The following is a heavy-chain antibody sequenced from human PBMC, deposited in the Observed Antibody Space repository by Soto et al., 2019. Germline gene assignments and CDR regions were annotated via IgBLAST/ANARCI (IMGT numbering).Heavy chain of an antibody. V-gene: IGHV3-23*01. CDR2: ISGSGGST. Sequence: PWGSLRLSCAASGFTFSSYAMSWVRQSPGKGLEWVSAISGSGGSTYCADSVKGRFTISRDNSKDTLYLQMNSLRAEDTAVYYCAKDYGSSPYYFDYWGQGTLVTVSS. D-gene: IGHD6-6*01. CDR3: AKDYGSSPYYFDY. CDR1: GFTFSSYA. J-gene: IGHJ4*02.